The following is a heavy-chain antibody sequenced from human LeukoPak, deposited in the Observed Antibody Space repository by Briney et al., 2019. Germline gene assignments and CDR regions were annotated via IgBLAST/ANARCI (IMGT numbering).Heavy chain of an antibody. CDR1: GFTFSDYY. J-gene: IGHJ3*02. D-gene: IGHD3-3*01. CDR2: ISSSGSTI. Sequence: TGGSLRLSCAASGFTFSDYYMSWIRQAPGKGLEWVSYISSSGSTIYYADSVKGRFTISRDNAKNSLYLQMNSLRAEDTAVYYCAREGVLRYYDFWSANHDAFDIWGQGTMVTVSS. V-gene: IGHV3-11*01. CDR3: AREGVLRYYDFWSANHDAFDI.